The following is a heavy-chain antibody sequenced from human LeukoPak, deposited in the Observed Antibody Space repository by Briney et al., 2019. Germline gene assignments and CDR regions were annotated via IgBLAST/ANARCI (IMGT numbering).Heavy chain of an antibody. D-gene: IGHD3-9*01. CDR3: AKGFHGFDPQDY. V-gene: IGHV3-30*18. J-gene: IGHJ4*02. Sequence: GGSLRLSCAASVFTFSSYGMSWVRQAPGKGLEWVAVISYDGSDKYYADSVKGRFTISRDNSKNTLYLQMNSLRAEDTAVYYCAKGFHGFDPQDYWGQGTLVTVSS. CDR2: ISYDGSDK. CDR1: VFTFSSYG.